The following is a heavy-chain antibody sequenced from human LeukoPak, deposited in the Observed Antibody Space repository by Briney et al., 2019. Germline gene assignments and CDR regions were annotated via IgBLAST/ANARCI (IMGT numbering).Heavy chain of an antibody. Sequence: GGSLRLSCAASGFTFSAYGMHWVRQAPGKGLEWVAVVSNDGTKKDYADSVKGRFIISRDNSKNTLYLQMNSLRAEDTAVYYCAKPHGYSFTNCFDYWGQGTLVTVSS. D-gene: IGHD5-18*01. CDR2: VSNDGTKK. CDR3: AKPHGYSFTNCFDY. CDR1: GFTFSAYG. V-gene: IGHV3-30*18. J-gene: IGHJ4*02.